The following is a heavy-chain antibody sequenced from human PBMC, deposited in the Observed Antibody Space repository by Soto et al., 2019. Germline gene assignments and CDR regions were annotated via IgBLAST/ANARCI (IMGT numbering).Heavy chain of an antibody. V-gene: IGHV1-69*12. Sequence: QVQLVQSGAEVKKPGSSVKVSCKASGGTFSSYAISWVRQAPGQGLEWMGGIIPIFGTANYAQQFQGRVTITADESTSTAYMELSRLRSEDTAVYYCARHVPAAGYYYGMDVWGQGTTVTVSS. CDR2: IIPIFGTA. D-gene: IGHD2-2*01. CDR3: ARHVPAAGYYYGMDV. J-gene: IGHJ6*02. CDR1: GGTFSSYA.